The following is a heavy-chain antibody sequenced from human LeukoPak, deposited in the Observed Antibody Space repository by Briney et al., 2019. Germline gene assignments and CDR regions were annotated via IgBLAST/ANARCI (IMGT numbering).Heavy chain of an antibody. CDR2: ISWNSGSI. Sequence: GGSLRLSCAASGFTFSSYAMSWVRQAPGKGLEWVSGISWNSGSIGYADSVKGRFTISRDNAKNSLYLQMNSLRAEDTALYYCAKGITMVRGKYYYYGMDVWGQGTTVTVSS. V-gene: IGHV3-9*01. CDR3: AKGITMVRGKYYYYGMDV. J-gene: IGHJ6*02. CDR1: GFTFSSYA. D-gene: IGHD3-10*01.